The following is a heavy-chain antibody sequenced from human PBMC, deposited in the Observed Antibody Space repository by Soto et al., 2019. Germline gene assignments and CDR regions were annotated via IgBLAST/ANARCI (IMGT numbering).Heavy chain of an antibody. CDR2: ISSSGSTI. J-gene: IGHJ5*02. V-gene: IGHV3-11*01. CDR1: GFTFSSYA. CDR3: ARGYCSGGSCYLTTDPHSTA. Sequence: PGGSLRLSCAASGFTFSSYAMSWIRQAPGKGLEWVSYISSSGSTIYYADSVKGRFTISRDNAKNSLYLQMNSLRAEDTAVYYCARGYCSGGSCYLTTDPHSTAWGQGTLVTVSS. D-gene: IGHD2-15*01.